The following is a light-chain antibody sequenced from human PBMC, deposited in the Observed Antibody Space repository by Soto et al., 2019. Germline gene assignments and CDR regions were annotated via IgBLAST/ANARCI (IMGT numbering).Light chain of an antibody. V-gene: IGKV1-5*01. CDR3: HHYDTYCT. J-gene: IGKJ1*01. CDR1: LPISNY. Sequence: DIQMTQSPSSLSASVGDRVTITCRASLPISNYLAWYQQKPGKAPKLLIFDAYTLNTGVPSRFSGSGSGTEFTLTISSLQPADFATYYCHHYDTYCTFGQGTKVGIK. CDR2: DAY.